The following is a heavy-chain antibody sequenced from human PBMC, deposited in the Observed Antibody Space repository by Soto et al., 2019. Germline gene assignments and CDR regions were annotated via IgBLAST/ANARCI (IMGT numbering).Heavy chain of an antibody. CDR3: ARPPGNYYGWFDP. CDR2: IYYSGST. Sequence: QLQLQESGPGLVKPSETLSLICTVSGGSISSRSYYWGWIRQPPGKGLEWIGSIYYSGSTYYXPXXXXXXXXXXXXXXXXXXXXXXXXXXXXXAVYYCARPPGNYYGWFDPWGQGTLVTVSS. J-gene: IGHJ5*02. D-gene: IGHD3-10*01. CDR1: GGSISSRSYY. V-gene: IGHV4-39*01.